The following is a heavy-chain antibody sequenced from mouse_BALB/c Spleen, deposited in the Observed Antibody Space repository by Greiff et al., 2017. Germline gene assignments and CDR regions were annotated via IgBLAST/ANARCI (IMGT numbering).Heavy chain of an antibody. V-gene: IGHV1S135*01. CDR3: ARLDDPRGFAY. J-gene: IGHJ3*01. CDR2: IDPYNGGT. CDR1: GYAFTSYN. Sequence: EVKLVESGPELVKPGASVKVSCKASGYAFTSYNMYWVKQSHGKSLEWIGYIDPYNGGTSYNQKFKGKATLTVDKSSSTAYMHLNSLTSEDSAVYYCARLDDPRGFAYWGQGTLVTVSA.